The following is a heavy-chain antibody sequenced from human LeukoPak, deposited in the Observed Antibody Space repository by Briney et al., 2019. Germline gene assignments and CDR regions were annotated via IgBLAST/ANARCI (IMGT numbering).Heavy chain of an antibody. J-gene: IGHJ4*02. CDR2: IYYSGST. Sequence: SETLSLTCTVSGGSIRSSSYYWGWIRQPPGKGLEWIGSIYYSGSTYYNASLKSRGTISVDTSKNQFSLRLNSVTAADTAVYFCARQVVAVAGTGYFDYWGQGTLVIVSS. D-gene: IGHD6-19*01. CDR1: GGSIRSSSYY. CDR3: ARQVVAVAGTGYFDY. V-gene: IGHV4-39*01.